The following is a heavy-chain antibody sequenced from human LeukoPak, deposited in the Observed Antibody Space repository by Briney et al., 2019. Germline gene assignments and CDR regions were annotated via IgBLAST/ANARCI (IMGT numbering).Heavy chain of an antibody. CDR1: GYTFTSYG. Sequence: EASVKVSCKASGYTFTSYGISWVRQAPGQGLEWMGWISAYNGNTNYAQKLQGRVTMTTDTSTSTAYMELRSLRSDDTAVYYCARTGTVTNYYYMDVWGKGTTVTISS. D-gene: IGHD4-17*01. J-gene: IGHJ6*03. CDR3: ARTGTVTNYYYMDV. CDR2: ISAYNGNT. V-gene: IGHV1-18*01.